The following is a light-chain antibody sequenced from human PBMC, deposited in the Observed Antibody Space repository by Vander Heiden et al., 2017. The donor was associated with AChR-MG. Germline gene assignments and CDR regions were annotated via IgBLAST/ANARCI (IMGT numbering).Light chain of an antibody. CDR1: QSISSY. CDR3: QQSYSTPRT. CDR2: AAS. J-gene: IGKJ1*01. Sequence: DIQMTQYPSSLSASVGDRVTITCRTSQSISSYINWYQQKPGTAPKLLIYAASSLQSGVPSRFSGSGSGTDFTLRISSLQPEDFATYYCQQSYSTPRTFGQGTKVEFK. V-gene: IGKV1-39*01.